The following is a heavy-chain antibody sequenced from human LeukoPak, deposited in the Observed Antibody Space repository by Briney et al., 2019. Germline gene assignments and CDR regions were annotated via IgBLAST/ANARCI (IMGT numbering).Heavy chain of an antibody. CDR2: ISGSGVTT. CDR1: GFTFSSHA. D-gene: IGHD6-6*01. V-gene: IGHV3-23*01. J-gene: IGHJ4*02. CDR3: AKSIAAASIFDY. Sequence: GGSLRLSCGVSGFTFSSHAMNWVRQAPGTGLQXXSGISGSGVTTYYADSVKGRFTISRDNSKNTLYLQMHSLRAEDMAIYFCAKSIAAASIFDYWGQGTLVTVSS.